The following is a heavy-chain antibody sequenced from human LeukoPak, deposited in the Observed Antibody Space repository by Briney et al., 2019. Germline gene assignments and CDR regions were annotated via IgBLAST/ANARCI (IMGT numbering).Heavy chain of an antibody. CDR2: IKSKADGGTT. V-gene: IGHV3-15*01. D-gene: IGHD3-9*01. CDR3: TTPGTYYDILTGYPLTRF. J-gene: IGHJ4*01. CDR1: GFTLSNVW. Sequence: GGSLRLSWAASGFTLSNVWMSWVRQAPGKGLEWVGRIKSKADGGTTDYAAPVKGRFTISRDDSKNTLYLQMNSLKTEDTAVYFCTTPGTYYDILTGYPLTRFWGHGTLVTVSS.